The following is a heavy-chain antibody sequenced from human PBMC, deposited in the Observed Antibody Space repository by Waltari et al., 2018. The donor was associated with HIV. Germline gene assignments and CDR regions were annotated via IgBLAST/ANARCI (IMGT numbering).Heavy chain of an antibody. J-gene: IGHJ4*02. Sequence: EVQLVESGGGLVQPGGSLTLSCAASGFTFSSSWMSWVRQAPGKGLDGVSKIKQDGSEKYYWDSVKCRFTISRDNAKNSLYLQMNSLRAEDTAVYYCARVFVRFGELWEFDYWGQGTLVTVSS. D-gene: IGHD3-10*01. CDR1: GFTFSSSW. CDR2: IKQDGSEK. CDR3: ARVFVRFGELWEFDY. V-gene: IGHV3-7*04.